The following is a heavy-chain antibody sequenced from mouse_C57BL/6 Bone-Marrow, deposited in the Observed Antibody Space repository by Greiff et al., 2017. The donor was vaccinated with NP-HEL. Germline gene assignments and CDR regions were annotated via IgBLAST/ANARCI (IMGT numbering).Heavy chain of an antibody. V-gene: IGHV15-2*01. J-gene: IGHJ3*01. CDR1: DSEVFPIAY. D-gene: IGHD2-4*01. CDR3: ARPRYDYDDWFAY. CDR2: ILPSIGRT. Sequence: QVQLQQSGSELRSPGSSVKLSCKDFDSEVFPIAYMSWVRQKPGHGFEWIGGILPSIGRTIYGEKFEDKATLDADTLSNTAYLELNSLTSEDSAIYYCARPRYDYDDWFAYWGQGTLVTVSA.